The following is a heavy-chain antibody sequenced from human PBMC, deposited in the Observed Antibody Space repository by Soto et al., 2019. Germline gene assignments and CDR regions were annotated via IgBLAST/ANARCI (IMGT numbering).Heavy chain of an antibody. CDR2: IYYSGST. CDR3: ARRGWGYYYYMDV. CDR1: GGSISSYY. Sequence: SETLSLTCTVSGGSISSYYWSWIRQPPGKGLEWIGYIYYSGSTNYNPSLKSRVTISVDTSKNQFSLKMSCVTAADTAVYYCARRGWGYYYYMDVWGKGTTVTVSS. J-gene: IGHJ6*03. V-gene: IGHV4-59*08. D-gene: IGHD6-19*01.